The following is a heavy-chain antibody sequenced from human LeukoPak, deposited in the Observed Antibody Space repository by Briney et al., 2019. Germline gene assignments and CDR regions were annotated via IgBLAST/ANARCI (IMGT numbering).Heavy chain of an antibody. CDR2: IYHSGST. V-gene: IGHV4-39*07. J-gene: IGHJ4*02. CDR1: GGSISSSSYY. CDR3: ARADIAAAGRFDY. Sequence: SETLSLTCTVSGGSISSSSYYWGWIRQPPGKGLEWIGYIYHSGSTYYNPSLKSRVTISVDRSKNQFSLKLSSVTAADTAVYYCARADIAAAGRFDYWGQGTLVTVSS. D-gene: IGHD6-13*01.